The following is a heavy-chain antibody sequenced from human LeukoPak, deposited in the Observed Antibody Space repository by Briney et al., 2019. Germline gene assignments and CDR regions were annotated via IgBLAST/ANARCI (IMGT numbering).Heavy chain of an antibody. D-gene: IGHD2-21*02. CDR1: GYIFTNYF. V-gene: IGHV1-46*01. CDR2: ISPSDGNR. CDR3: ARDEGGTAVRYYFDY. Sequence: GASVKVSCKASGYIFTNYFIHWVRQAPGQGLEWITMISPSDGNRVYGPKFQGRVTVTSDTSTSTVYMELSSLGSEDTAVYYCARDEGGTAVRYYFDYWGQGTLVTASS. J-gene: IGHJ4*02.